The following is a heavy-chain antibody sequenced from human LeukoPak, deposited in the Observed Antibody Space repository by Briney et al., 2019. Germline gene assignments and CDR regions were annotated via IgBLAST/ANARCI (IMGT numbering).Heavy chain of an antibody. D-gene: IGHD1-1*01. CDR3: ARGRLDGYYFDY. CDR2: IHYSGAT. J-gene: IGHJ4*02. V-gene: IGHV4-38-2*02. CDR1: GYSISSGYY. Sequence: SETLSLTCSVSGYSISSGYYWGWIRQPPGKGLEWIGEIHYSGATSYKPSLKSRVTISGDTSKNQVSLNLRSVTAADTAVYYCARGRLDGYYFDYWGQGALATVSS.